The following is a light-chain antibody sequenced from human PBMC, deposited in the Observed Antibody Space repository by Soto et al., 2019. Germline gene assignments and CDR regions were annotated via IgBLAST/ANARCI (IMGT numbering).Light chain of an antibody. CDR1: SSDVGGYNY. CDR2: DVS. J-gene: IGLJ2*01. CDR3: CSYAGSYTHVV. V-gene: IGLV2-11*01. Sequence: QSALTQPRSVSGSPGQSVTISCTGTSSDVGGYNYVSWYQQHPGKAPKLMIYDVSKRPSGVPDRFSGSKSGNTASLTISGRQAEEEADYYCCSYAGSYTHVVFGGGTKVTVL.